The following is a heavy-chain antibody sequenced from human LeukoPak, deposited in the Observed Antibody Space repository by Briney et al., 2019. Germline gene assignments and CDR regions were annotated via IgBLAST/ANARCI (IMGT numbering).Heavy chain of an antibody. CDR1: GFSFSTYD. V-gene: IGHV3-48*01. CDR3: ARAARPKLRFLDFDY. J-gene: IGHJ4*02. CDR2: LSSTGGTR. D-gene: IGHD3-3*01. Sequence: GGSLRLSCVASGFSFSTYDMNWVRQAPGKGLEWVSYLSSTGGTRYYANSVKGRFTISRDDAKNSLYLQISSLRAEDTAVYYCARAARPKLRFLDFDYWGQGTLRTVSS.